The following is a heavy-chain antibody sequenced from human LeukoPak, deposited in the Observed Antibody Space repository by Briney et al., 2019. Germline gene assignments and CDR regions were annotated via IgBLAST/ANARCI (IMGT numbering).Heavy chain of an antibody. Sequence: GGSLRLSCAASGFTFSSYSMNRVRQAPGRGLEGVSSISSSRRYKYYAASVKGRFAISRDNAKNSLYLQMNSLRAEDTAVYYCARDGDDYGDYVGGDYYYYYYMDVWGKGTTVTVSS. V-gene: IGHV3-21*04. CDR1: GFTFSSYS. CDR3: ARDGDDYGDYVGGDYYYYYYMDV. J-gene: IGHJ6*03. D-gene: IGHD4-17*01. CDR2: ISSSRRYK.